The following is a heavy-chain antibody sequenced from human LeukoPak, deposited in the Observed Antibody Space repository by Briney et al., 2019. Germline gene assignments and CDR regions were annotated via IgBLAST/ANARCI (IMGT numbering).Heavy chain of an antibody. CDR3: AKDEGSSWLFDY. CDR2: ISYDGSSK. D-gene: IGHD6-13*01. V-gene: IGHV3-30*18. Sequence: GGSLRLSCAASGFTFSSYGMHWVRQAPGKGLEWVAVISYDGSSKYYADSVKGRFTISRDNSKNTLYLQMNSLRAEDTAVYYCAKDEGSSWLFDYWGQGTLVTVSS. J-gene: IGHJ4*02. CDR1: GFTFSSYG.